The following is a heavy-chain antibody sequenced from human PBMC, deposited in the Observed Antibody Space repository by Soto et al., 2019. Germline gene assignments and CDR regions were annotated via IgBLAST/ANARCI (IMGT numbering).Heavy chain of an antibody. V-gene: IGHV3-7*01. CDR2: IKQDGSEK. CDR3: ARRPRYCSSTSCHTPVYGMDV. Sequence: GSLRLSCAASGFTFSSYWMSWVRQAPGKGLEWVANIKQDGSEKYYVDSVKGRFTISRDNAKNSLYLQMNSLRAEDTAVYYCARRPRYCSSTSCHTPVYGMDVWGQGTTVTVSS. CDR1: GFTFSSYW. J-gene: IGHJ6*02. D-gene: IGHD2-2*01.